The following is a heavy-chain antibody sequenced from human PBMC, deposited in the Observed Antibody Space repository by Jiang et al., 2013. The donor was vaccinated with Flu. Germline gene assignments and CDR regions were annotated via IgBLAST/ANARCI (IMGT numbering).Heavy chain of an antibody. CDR1: GGSISSSSYY. CDR2: IYYSGST. CDR3: ARHVVLLWFGELPHWYFDL. V-gene: IGHV4-39*07. J-gene: IGHJ2*01. Sequence: ETLSLTCTVSGGSISSSSYYWGWIRQPPGKGLEWIGSIYYSGSTYYNPSLKSRVTISVDTSKNQFSLKLSSVTAADTAVYYCARHVVLLWFGELPHWYFDLWGRGTLVTVSS. D-gene: IGHD3-10*01.